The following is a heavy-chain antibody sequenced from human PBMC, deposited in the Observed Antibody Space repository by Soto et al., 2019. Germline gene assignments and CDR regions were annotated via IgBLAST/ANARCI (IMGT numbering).Heavy chain of an antibody. D-gene: IGHD5-12*01. Sequence: KPSETLSLTCTVSGGSISGYYWSWIRQPPGKGLEWIGYIYYSGSTNYNPSLKSRVTISVDTSKNQFSLKLSSVTAADTAVYYCAGRDGYNSGFDYWGQGTLVTVSS. J-gene: IGHJ4*02. V-gene: IGHV4-59*01. CDR1: GGSISGYY. CDR2: IYYSGST. CDR3: AGRDGYNSGFDY.